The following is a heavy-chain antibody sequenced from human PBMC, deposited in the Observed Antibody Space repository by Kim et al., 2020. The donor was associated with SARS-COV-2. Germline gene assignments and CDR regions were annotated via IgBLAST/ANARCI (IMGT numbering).Heavy chain of an antibody. D-gene: IGHD3-9*01. V-gene: IGHV4-59*13. Sequence: SETLSLTCTVSGGSISSYYWSWIRQPPGKGLEWIGYIYYSGSTNYNPSLKSRVTISVDTSKNQFSLKLSSVTAADTAVYYCAREPGGILTQFDYWGQGTLVTVSS. CDR3: AREPGGILTQFDY. CDR2: IYYSGST. J-gene: IGHJ4*02. CDR1: GGSISSYY.